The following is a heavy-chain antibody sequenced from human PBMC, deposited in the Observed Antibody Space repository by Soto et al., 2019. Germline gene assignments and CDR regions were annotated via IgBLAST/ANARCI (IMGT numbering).Heavy chain of an antibody. CDR2: ISSSSSTI. CDR3: AREGLWYGYYYYYGMDV. CDR1: GFTFSSHS. D-gene: IGHD3-10*01. V-gene: IGHV3-48*02. Sequence: PGGSLRLSCAASGFTFSSHSMNWVRQAPGKGLEWVSYISSSSSTIYYADSVKGRFTISRDNAKNSLYLQMNSLRDEDTAVYYCAREGLWYGYYYYYGMDVWGQGTTVTVSS. J-gene: IGHJ6*02.